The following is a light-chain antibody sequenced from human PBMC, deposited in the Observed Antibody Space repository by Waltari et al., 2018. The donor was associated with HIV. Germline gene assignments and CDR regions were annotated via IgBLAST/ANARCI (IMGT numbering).Light chain of an antibody. CDR1: QSVSSSY. CDR3: QQYGSSPPYT. Sequence: EIVLTQPPGTLSLAPGERATLPCRASQSVSSSYLAWYQQKPGQAPRLLIYGASSRATVIPDRFSGSGSGTDFTLTISRLEPEDFAVYYCQQYGSSPPYTFGQGTKLEIK. J-gene: IGKJ2*01. CDR2: GAS. V-gene: IGKV3-20*01.